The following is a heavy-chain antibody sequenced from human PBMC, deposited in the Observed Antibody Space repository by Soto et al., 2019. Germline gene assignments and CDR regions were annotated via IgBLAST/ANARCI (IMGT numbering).Heavy chain of an antibody. J-gene: IGHJ6*02. CDR3: AREVGVAPYYGMDV. CDR2: ISYDGSNK. CDR1: GSTFSSYA. V-gene: IGHV3-30-3*01. Sequence: GGSLRLSCAASGSTFSSYAMHWVRQAPGKGLEWVAVISYDGSNKYYADSVKGRFTISRDNSKNTLYLQMNSLRAEDTAVYYCAREVGVAPYYGMDVWGQGTTVTVSS. D-gene: IGHD5-12*01.